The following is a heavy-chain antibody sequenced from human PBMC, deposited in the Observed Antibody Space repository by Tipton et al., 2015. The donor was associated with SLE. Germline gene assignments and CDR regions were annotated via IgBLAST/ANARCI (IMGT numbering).Heavy chain of an antibody. J-gene: IGHJ6*03. CDR1: GGSISSGYYY. CDR2: IYYSGNT. V-gene: IGHV4-30-4*01. CDR3: ARVWALAGRRGTSYYMDV. D-gene: IGHD1-7*01. Sequence: TLSLTCTVSGGSISSGYYYWSWIRQPPGKGLEWIGFIYYSGNTYYNPSLKSRVTISVDTSKNQFSLKLSSVTAADTAVYYCARVWALAGRRGTSYYMDVWGKGTTVTVSS.